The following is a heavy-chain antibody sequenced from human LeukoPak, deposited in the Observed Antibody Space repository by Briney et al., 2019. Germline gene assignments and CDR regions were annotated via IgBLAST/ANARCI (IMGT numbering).Heavy chain of an antibody. J-gene: IGHJ6*03. CDR3: ARDLKSPTTVTYYYYYYMDV. V-gene: IGHV1-3*01. Sequence: ASVKVSCKASGYTFTSYAMHWVRQAPGQRLEWMGWINAGNGNTKYSQKFQGRVTITRDTSASTAYMELSSLRSDDTAVYYCARDLKSPTTVTYYYYYYMDVWGKGTTVTVSS. CDR2: INAGNGNT. D-gene: IGHD4-17*01. CDR1: GYTFTSYA.